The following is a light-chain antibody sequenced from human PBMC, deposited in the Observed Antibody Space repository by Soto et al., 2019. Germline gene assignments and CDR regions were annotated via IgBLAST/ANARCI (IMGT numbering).Light chain of an antibody. CDR1: QGIRND. Sequence: DIPMTQSPSSLSASVGDRVTITCRASQGIRNDLNWFQQKPGKAPKRLIFAAADLQSGVPARFSGSGSGTEFTLTINSLQPEDFATYYCLQYNTYPFTFGPGTKVDIK. CDR3: LQYNTYPFT. J-gene: IGKJ3*01. CDR2: AAA. V-gene: IGKV1-17*01.